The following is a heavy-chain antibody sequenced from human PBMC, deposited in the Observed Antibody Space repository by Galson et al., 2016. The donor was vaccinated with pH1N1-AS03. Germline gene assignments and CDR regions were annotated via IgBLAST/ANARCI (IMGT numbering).Heavy chain of an antibody. CDR1: GDSFNTYW. CDR3: ARRGHCTGISCYDLDS. Sequence: QSGAEVKKPGESLKISCKGSGDSFNTYWIGWVRQMPGKGLEWMGIIYPGDSDTRYSPSFQGHVTISADASISNAYLQWSSLKASDTAIYYCARRGHCTGISCYDLDSWGQGTMVTVSS. D-gene: IGHD2-2*01. J-gene: IGHJ4*02. CDR2: IYPGDSDT. V-gene: IGHV5-51*03.